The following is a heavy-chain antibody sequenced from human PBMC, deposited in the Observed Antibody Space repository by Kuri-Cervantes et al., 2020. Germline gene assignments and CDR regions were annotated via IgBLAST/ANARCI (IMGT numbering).Heavy chain of an antibody. Sequence: SETLSLTCTVSGGSISSYYWSWIRQPPGKGLEWIGYIYYSGSTNYNPSLKSRVTISVDTSKNQFSLKLSSVTAADTAVYYCARDRIGTVTGYYYYYMDVWGKGTTVTVSS. CDR1: GGSISSYY. CDR3: ARDRIGTVTGYYYYYMDV. J-gene: IGHJ6*03. V-gene: IGHV4-59*01. D-gene: IGHD4-11*01. CDR2: IYYSGST.